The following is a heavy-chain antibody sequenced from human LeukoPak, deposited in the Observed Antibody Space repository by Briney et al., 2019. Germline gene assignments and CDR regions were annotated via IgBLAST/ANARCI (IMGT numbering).Heavy chain of an antibody. D-gene: IGHD3-10*01. CDR3: AREQMVRGVITSGN. J-gene: IGHJ4*02. CDR1: GFTFSSYA. CDR2: ISYDGSNK. V-gene: IGHV3-30*04. Sequence: PGRSLRLSCAASGFTFSSYAMHWVRQAPGKGLEWVAVISYDGSNKYYADSVKGRFTISRDNSKNTLYLQMNSLRAEDTAVYYCAREQMVRGVITSGNWGQGTLVTVSS.